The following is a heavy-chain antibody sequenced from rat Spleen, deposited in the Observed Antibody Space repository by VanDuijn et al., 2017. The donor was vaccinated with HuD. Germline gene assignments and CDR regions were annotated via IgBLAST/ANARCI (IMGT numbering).Heavy chain of an antibody. J-gene: IGHJ2*01. D-gene: IGHD1-6*01. V-gene: IGHV5-17*01. CDR1: GFTFSDYA. CDR2: IIYDGSST. Sequence: EVQLVESGGGLVQPGRSLKLSCAASGFTFSDYAMAWVRQAPKKGLEWVATIIYDGSSTYYRDSVKGRFTISRDNAKSTLYLQMDSLRSEDTATYYCARHEDTTDYYWDYWGQGVMVTVSS. CDR3: ARHEDTTDYYWDY.